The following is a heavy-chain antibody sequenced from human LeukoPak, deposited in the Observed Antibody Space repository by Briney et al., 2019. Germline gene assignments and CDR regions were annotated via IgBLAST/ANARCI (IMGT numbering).Heavy chain of an antibody. D-gene: IGHD2-8*01. CDR3: ARAGVYRDHLVS. Sequence: GASVKVSCKASGYTLTTYYMHWVRQAPGQGPEWMGIINPSGGTTSYTQNFQGRVTMTRDTSTSTVYMELSSLTSEDTAVYYCARAGVYRDHLVSWGQGTLVTVAS. CDR1: GYTLTTYY. V-gene: IGHV1-46*01. CDR2: INPSGGTT. J-gene: IGHJ1*01.